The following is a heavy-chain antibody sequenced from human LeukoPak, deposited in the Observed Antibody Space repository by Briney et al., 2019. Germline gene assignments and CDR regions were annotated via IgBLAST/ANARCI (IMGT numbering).Heavy chain of an antibody. V-gene: IGHV3-7*01. CDR2: IKEDTSQK. J-gene: IGHJ4*02. D-gene: IGHD1-26*01. CDR1: GFTFNNYW. CDR3: ARQVSREGHFDY. Sequence: GGSLRLSCAASGFTFNNYWLSWVRQGPGKGLEWLARIKEDTSQKDYVGSVEGRFTISRDNARNSLYLQMNSLRGEDTAVYFCARQVSREGHFDYWGQGALVTVSS.